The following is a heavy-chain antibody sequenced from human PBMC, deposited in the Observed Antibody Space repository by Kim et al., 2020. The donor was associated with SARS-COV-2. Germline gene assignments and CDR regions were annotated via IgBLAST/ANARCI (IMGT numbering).Heavy chain of an antibody. Sequence: PSLKRRVTIPVDTSKNQFSLKLGSVTAADAAVYYCARDPTAMVGSFYFDYWGQGTLVTVSS. V-gene: IGHV4-31*02. CDR3: ARDPTAMVGSFYFDY. D-gene: IGHD5-18*01. J-gene: IGHJ4*02.